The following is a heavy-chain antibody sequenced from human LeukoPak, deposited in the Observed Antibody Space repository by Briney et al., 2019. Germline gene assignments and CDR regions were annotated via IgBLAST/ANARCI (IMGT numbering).Heavy chain of an antibody. Sequence: GASVKVSCKASGYTFTSYGISWVRQAPGQGLERMGWISAYNGNTNYAQKLQGRVTMTTDTSTSTAYMELRSLRSDDTAVYYCARDLSPYYYDSSGYYILDAFDIWGQGTMVTVSS. V-gene: IGHV1-18*01. D-gene: IGHD3-22*01. CDR2: ISAYNGNT. CDR3: ARDLSPYYYDSSGYYILDAFDI. CDR1: GYTFTSYG. J-gene: IGHJ3*02.